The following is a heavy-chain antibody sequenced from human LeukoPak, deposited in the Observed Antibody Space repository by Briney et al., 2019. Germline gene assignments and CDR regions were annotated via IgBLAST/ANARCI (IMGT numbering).Heavy chain of an antibody. CDR2: IYYSGST. D-gene: IGHD6-19*01. CDR3: ASTAVGYYYYGMDV. V-gene: IGHV4-39*07. CDR1: GGSISSSSYY. J-gene: IGHJ6*02. Sequence: SETLSLTCTVSGGSISSSSYYWGWIRQPPGKGLEWIGSIYYSGSTYYNPSLKSRVTISVDTSKNQFSLKLSSVTAADTAVYYCASTAVGYYYYGMDVWGQGTTVTVSS.